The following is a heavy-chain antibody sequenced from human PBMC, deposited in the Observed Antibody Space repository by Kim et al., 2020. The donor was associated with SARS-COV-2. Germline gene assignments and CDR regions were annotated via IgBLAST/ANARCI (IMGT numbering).Heavy chain of an antibody. CDR3: ARGRYYYGSGSSRGIIFDY. D-gene: IGHD3-10*01. CDR2: INHSGST. Sequence: SETLSLTCAVYGGSFSGYYWSWIRQPPGKGLEWIGEINHSGSTNYNPSLKSRVTISVDTSKNQFSLKLSSVTAADTAVYYCARGRYYYGSGSSRGIIFDYWGQGTLVTVSS. CDR1: GGSFSGYY. J-gene: IGHJ4*02. V-gene: IGHV4-34*01.